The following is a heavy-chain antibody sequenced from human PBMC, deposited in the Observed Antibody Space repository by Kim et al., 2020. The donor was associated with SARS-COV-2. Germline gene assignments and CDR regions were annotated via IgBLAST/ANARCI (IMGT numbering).Heavy chain of an antibody. CDR2: INHSGST. J-gene: IGHJ4*02. CDR3: ARGLLWFGVRTDYFDY. Sequence: SETLSLTCAVYGGSFSGYYWSWIRQPPGKGLEWIGEINHSGSTNYNPSLKSRVTISVDTSKNQFSLKLSSVTAADTAVYYCARGLLWFGVRTDYFDYWGQGTLVTVSS. V-gene: IGHV4-34*01. CDR1: GGSFSGYY. D-gene: IGHD3-10*01.